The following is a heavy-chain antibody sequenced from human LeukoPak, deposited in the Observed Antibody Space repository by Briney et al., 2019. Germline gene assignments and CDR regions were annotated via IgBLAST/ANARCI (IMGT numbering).Heavy chain of an antibody. CDR2: INPNTGGT. D-gene: IGHD1/OR15-1a*01. CDR1: GYTFIDYY. CDR3: ARGSSVTGTALLALDI. V-gene: IGHV1-2*02. J-gene: IGHJ3*02. Sequence: ASVSLSCKASGYTFIDYYIHWVRQAPGQGLEWMGWINPNTGGTNYAQNFQGRVTMTWDTSISTAYMDLSSLRSDDTAVYYCARGSSVTGTALLALDIWGQGTMVTVSS.